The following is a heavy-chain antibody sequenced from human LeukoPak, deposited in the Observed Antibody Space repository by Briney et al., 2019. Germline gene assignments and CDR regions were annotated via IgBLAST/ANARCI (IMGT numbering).Heavy chain of an antibody. CDR3: ARRGLIPPNCYFDY. J-gene: IGHJ4*02. CDR1: GSIFTSYW. Sequence: EASLQISCKCSGSIFTSYWIGWVHQRPGKGLETMGIIYPGDSDTRHSPSFQGQVTISADKSISTAYLQWSSLKASDTAMYYCARRGLIPPNCYFDYWGQGTLVTVS. D-gene: IGHD7-27*01. CDR2: IYPGDSDT. V-gene: IGHV5-51*07.